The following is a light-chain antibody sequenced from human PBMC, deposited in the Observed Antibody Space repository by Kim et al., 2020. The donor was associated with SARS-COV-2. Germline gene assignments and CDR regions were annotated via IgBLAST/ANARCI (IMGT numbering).Light chain of an antibody. CDR1: QSISGW. CDR2: DAS. Sequence: ASVGDRVTITCRASQSISGWLAWYQQKPGKAPSLLIFDASTLESGVPSRFYGSGSGTEFTLTITSLQPDDFATYYCQQYKSNSVTFGGGSKVDIK. J-gene: IGKJ4*01. V-gene: IGKV1-5*01. CDR3: QQYKSNSVT.